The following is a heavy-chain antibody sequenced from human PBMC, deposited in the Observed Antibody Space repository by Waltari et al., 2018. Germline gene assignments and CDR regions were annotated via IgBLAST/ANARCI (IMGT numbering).Heavy chain of an antibody. CDR3: ARGVTTVEC. D-gene: IGHD2-21*02. V-gene: IGHV3-7*04. CDR2: IKQDGGGK. Sequence: EVQLVESGGGLVQPGGSLRLSCSGSGFTFSNSWMSWVRQAPGKGVEWVANIKQDGGGKYYVDSMKGRFTISRDNDNNSLFLQMDSLRVEDTAVYYCARGVTTVECWGQGALVTVSS. CDR1: GFTFSNSW. J-gene: IGHJ4*02.